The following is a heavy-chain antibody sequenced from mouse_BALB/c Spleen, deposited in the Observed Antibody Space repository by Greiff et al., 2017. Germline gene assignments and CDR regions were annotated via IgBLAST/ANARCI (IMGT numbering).Heavy chain of an antibody. Sequence: VQLQQSGAELVKPGASVKLSCTASGFNIKDTYMHWVKQRPEQGLEWIGRIDPANGNTKYDPKFQGKATITADTSSNTAYLQLSSLTSEDTAVYYCARGFDYGSFAYWGQGTLVTVSA. CDR2: IDPANGNT. V-gene: IGHV14-3*02. D-gene: IGHD1-1*02. CDR1: GFNIKDTY. J-gene: IGHJ3*01. CDR3: ARGFDYGSFAY.